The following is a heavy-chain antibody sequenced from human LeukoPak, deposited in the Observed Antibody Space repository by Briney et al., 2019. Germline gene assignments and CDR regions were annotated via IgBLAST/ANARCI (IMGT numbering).Heavy chain of an antibody. CDR1: GFTFSSYT. Sequence: GGSLRLSCAASGFTFSSYTMNWARQPPGKGLEWVSSISSDSNYIYYADSVKGRFTISRDNAWNSLYLQMNSLRAEDTAVYYCARKENILTGYYDHWGQGTLVTVSS. V-gene: IGHV3-21*01. CDR2: ISSDSNYI. CDR3: ARKENILTGYYDH. J-gene: IGHJ5*02. D-gene: IGHD3-9*01.